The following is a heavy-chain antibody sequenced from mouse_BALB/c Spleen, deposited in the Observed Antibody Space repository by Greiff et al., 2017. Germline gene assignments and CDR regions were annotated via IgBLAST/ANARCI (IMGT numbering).Heavy chain of an antibody. CDR2: IWAGGST. Sequence: VKVVESGPGLVAPSQSLSITCTVSGFSLTSYGVHWVRQPPGKGLEWLGVIWAGGSTNYNSALMSRLSISKDNSKSQVFLKMNSLQTDDTAMYYCAREGRLGLSYAMDYWGQGTSVTVSS. J-gene: IGHJ4*01. CDR1: GFSLTSYG. CDR3: AREGRLGLSYAMDY. D-gene: IGHD3-1*01. V-gene: IGHV2-9*02.